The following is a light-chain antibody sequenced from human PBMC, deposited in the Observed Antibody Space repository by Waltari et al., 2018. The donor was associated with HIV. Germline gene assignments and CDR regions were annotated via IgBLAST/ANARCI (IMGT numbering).Light chain of an antibody. Sequence: QTVVTQEPSFSVSPGGKVTLTCGLRSDSVSTNHSTSWYRQTPGQAPRTLIYSTNVRSSGVPDRFSGSILGNKAALTITGAQADDECHYYCVLYMGGAWVFGGGTKLTVL. V-gene: IGLV8-61*01. CDR2: STN. J-gene: IGLJ3*02. CDR3: VLYMGGAWV. CDR1: SDSVSTNHS.